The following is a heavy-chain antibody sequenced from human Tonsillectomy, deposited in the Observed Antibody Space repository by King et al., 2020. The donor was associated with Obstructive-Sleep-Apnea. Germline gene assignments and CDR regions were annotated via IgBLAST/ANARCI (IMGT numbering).Heavy chain of an antibody. CDR1: GGSISSYY. Sequence: QLQESGPGLVKPSETLSLTCTVSGGSISSYYWSWIRQPPGKGMEWIGYIHYSGSSNYNPSLKSRFTISVHSSKNQFSLKLSSVTAADTAVYYWARQGEPDAFDIWGQGTMVTVSS. CDR3: ARQGEPDAFDI. D-gene: IGHD1-26*01. CDR2: IHYSGSS. V-gene: IGHV4-59*08. J-gene: IGHJ3*02.